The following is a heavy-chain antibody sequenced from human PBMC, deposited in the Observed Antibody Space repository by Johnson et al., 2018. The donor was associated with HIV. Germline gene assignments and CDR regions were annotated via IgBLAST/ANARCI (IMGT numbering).Heavy chain of an antibody. CDR3: ARECEPAGLAFDI. Sequence: VQLVESGGGLIQPGGSLRLSCAASQFTFSSYYMNCVRQAPGKGLEWVSVIYSAGSTYYADSVKGRFTISRDNSKNTLYLQMNSLRGEDTAVYYCARECEPAGLAFDIWGQGTMVTVSS. D-gene: IGHD1-14*01. CDR2: IYSAGST. CDR1: QFTFSSYY. J-gene: IGHJ3*02. V-gene: IGHV3-66*02.